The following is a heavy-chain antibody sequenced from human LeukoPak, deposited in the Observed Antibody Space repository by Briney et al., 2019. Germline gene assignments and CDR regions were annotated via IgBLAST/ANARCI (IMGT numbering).Heavy chain of an antibody. J-gene: IGHJ3*02. Sequence: ASVKVSCKASGYTFTGYYMHWVRQAPGQGLEWMGWINPNSGGTNYAQKFQGRVTMTRETSISTAYMELSRLRSDDTAVYYCARVVGATYDDAFDIWGQGTMVTVSS. V-gene: IGHV1-2*02. CDR1: GYTFTGYY. CDR3: ARVVGATYDDAFDI. D-gene: IGHD1-26*01. CDR2: INPNSGGT.